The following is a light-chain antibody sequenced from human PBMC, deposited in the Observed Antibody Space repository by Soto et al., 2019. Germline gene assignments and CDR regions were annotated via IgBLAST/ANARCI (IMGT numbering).Light chain of an antibody. CDR1: NSVVGSYNL. V-gene: IGLV2-23*02. CDR3: CAYAGSSTYV. CDR2: EVS. Sequence: QSALAQAASVSVSPGQSITVSCAATNSVVGSYNLLSWYKQHPGKAPNPMIYEVSNRPSGVSNRFSGSKSGNTASLTISGLQAEDEAGSYCCAYAGSSTYVFRTGTKITVL. J-gene: IGLJ1*01.